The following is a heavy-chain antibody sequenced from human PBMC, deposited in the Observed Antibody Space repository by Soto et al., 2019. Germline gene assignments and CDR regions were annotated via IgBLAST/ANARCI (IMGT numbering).Heavy chain of an antibody. CDR1: GLTFSSYA. Sequence: PGGSLRLSCAASGLTFSSYAMAWVRQAPGKGLEWVSSICDTGGCTYYADSVKGRFTISRDNSKHTLYLQMNSLRLEDTAVYYCATDGLHGRRDAGFYYFDYWGQGTLVTVSS. CDR3: ATDGLHGRRDAGFYYFDY. V-gene: IGHV3-23*01. CDR2: ICDTGGCT. D-gene: IGHD4-17*01. J-gene: IGHJ4*02.